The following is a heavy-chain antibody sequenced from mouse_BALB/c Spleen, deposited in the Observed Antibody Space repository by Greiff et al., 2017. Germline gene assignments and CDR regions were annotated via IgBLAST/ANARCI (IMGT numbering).Heavy chain of an antibody. Sequence: QVTLKESGPGILQPSQTLSLTCSFSGFSLSTSGMGVSWIRQPSGKGLEWLAHIYWDDDKRYNPSLKSRLTISKDTSSNQVFLKITSVDTADTATYYCARSVEYFDVWGAGTTVTVSA. V-gene: IGHV8-12*01. CDR1: GFSLSTSGMG. CDR3: ARSVEYFDV. CDR2: IYWDDDK. J-gene: IGHJ1*01.